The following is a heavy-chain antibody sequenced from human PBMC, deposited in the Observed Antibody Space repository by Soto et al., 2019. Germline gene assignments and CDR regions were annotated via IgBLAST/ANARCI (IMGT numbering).Heavy chain of an antibody. V-gene: IGHV1-18*01. Sequence: QVQLVQSGGEVKKPGATVKVSCKATGYTFTSFGISWVRQAPGQGLEWMGWISAYNGNTNYAQKLQGRVTMTTDTSTSTAYMELRSLTSDDTAVYYCARDRSMYYGMDVWGQGTTVTVSS. CDR2: ISAYNGNT. J-gene: IGHJ6*02. CDR1: GYTFTSFG. D-gene: IGHD2-8*01. CDR3: ARDRSMYYGMDV.